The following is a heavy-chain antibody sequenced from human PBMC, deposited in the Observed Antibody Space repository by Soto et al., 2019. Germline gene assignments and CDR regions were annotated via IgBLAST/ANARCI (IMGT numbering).Heavy chain of an antibody. J-gene: IGHJ5*02. CDR1: GYTFTSYD. V-gene: IGHV1-8*01. Sequence: VKVSCKASGYTFTSYDINWVRQATGQGLEWVGWVNPNSGNTGYAQKFQGRVTMTKNTSISTAYMELSSLRSEDTAVYYCAREGYSSSSGPRGNWFDPWGQGTLVTVSS. D-gene: IGHD6-6*01. CDR2: VNPNSGNT. CDR3: AREGYSSSSGPRGNWFDP.